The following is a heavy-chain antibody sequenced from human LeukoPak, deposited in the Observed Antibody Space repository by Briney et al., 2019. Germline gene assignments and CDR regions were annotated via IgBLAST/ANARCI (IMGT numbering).Heavy chain of an antibody. Sequence: GGSLRLSCAASGFTFSSYWMSWVRQAPGKGLEWVAVISYDGSNKYYADSVKGRFTISRDNSKNTLYLQMNSLRAEDMAVYYCARETGSAVGSTDFDYWGQGTLVTVSS. CDR1: GFTFSSYW. D-gene: IGHD4-17*01. J-gene: IGHJ4*02. CDR2: ISYDGSNK. V-gene: IGHV3-30-3*01. CDR3: ARETGSAVGSTDFDY.